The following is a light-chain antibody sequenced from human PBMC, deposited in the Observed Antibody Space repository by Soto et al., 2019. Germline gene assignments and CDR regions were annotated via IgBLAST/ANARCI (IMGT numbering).Light chain of an antibody. V-gene: IGKV1-39*01. CDR1: QSIRSY. J-gene: IGKJ1*01. CDR3: QQSYSTPRT. Sequence: DIQMTQSPSSLSASVGDRVTITCRASQSIRSYLNWYQQKPGKAPKLLIYAASSLQSGVPSRFSGSGSGTDFILTISSLQPEDFATYYCQQSYSTPRTFGQGTKVEIK. CDR2: AAS.